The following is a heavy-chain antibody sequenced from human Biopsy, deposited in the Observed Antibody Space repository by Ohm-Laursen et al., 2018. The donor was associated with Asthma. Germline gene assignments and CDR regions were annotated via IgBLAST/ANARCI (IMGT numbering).Heavy chain of an antibody. D-gene: IGHD6-19*01. J-gene: IGHJ6*02. CDR1: GGTFSNFA. V-gene: IGHV1-69*13. CDR3: ARCQVGYSSGWSLLLKKIYYSGMDV. CDR2: IMTVFGTT. Sequence: SVKVSCKTPGGTFSNFAISWVRQAPGQGLEWPGGIMTVFGTTNYAQKFQGRVTITADESTSTAYMEVTSLRSEDTAIYYCARCQVGYSSGWSLLLKKIYYSGMDVWGQGTAVTVSS.